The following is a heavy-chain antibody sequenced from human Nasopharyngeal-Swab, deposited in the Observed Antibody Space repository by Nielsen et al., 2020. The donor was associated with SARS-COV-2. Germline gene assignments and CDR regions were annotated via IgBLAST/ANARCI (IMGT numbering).Heavy chain of an antibody. CDR3: ARDWGYSSSWGLEQISYYMDV. V-gene: IGHV7-4-1*02. J-gene: IGHJ6*03. Sequence: WVRQAPGQGLEWMGWINTNTGNPTYAQGFTGRFVFSSDTSVSTAYLQISSLKAEDTAVYYCARDWGYSSSWGLEQISYYMDVWGKGTTVTVSS. CDR2: INTNTGNP. D-gene: IGHD6-13*01.